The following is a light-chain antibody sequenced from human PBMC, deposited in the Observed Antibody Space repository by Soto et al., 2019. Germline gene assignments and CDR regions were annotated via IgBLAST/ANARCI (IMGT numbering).Light chain of an antibody. V-gene: IGKV3-20*01. Sequence: EIVLTQSPGTLSLSPGERVTLSCRASQSVSSSSLAWYQHKPGQAPRLLIYGASNRAAGIPDRFSGSGSGTDFTLTISRLEAEDVAVYYCQQYGSSPHTFGQGTKLEIK. CDR3: QQYGSSPHT. J-gene: IGKJ2*01. CDR2: GAS. CDR1: QSVSSSS.